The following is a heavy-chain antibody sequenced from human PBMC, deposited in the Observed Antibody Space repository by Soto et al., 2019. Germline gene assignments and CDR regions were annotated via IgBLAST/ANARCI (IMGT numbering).Heavy chain of an antibody. CDR3: VRHRKPAVPAANWFDP. CDR1: GFTFSTFW. J-gene: IGHJ5*02. Sequence: EVQLVESGGGLVQPGGSLRLSCAASGFTFSTFWMSWVRQAPGKGLEWVADMNQDGSEKYYVDSVKGRFTISRDNAKKSLYLEMNSLRAEDTAVYYCVRHRKPAVPAANWFDPWGQGTLVTVSS. D-gene: IGHD2-2*01. V-gene: IGHV3-7*01. CDR2: MNQDGSEK.